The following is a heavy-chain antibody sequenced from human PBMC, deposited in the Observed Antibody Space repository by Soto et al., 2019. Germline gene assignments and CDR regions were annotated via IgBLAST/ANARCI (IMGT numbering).Heavy chain of an antibody. D-gene: IGHD3-10*01. V-gene: IGHV4-30-2*01. Sequence: SETLSLTCAVSGGSISSGGYFWSWIRQPPGKGLEWIGYIYHYGSTYYNPSLKSRVTISVDRSKNQFSLKLSSVTAADTAVYYCARGLGPWGQGTLVTVS. CDR2: IYHYGST. CDR1: GGSISSGGYF. J-gene: IGHJ5*02. CDR3: ARGLGP.